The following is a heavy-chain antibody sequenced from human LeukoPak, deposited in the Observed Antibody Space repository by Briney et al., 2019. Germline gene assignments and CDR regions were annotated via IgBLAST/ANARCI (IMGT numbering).Heavy chain of an antibody. CDR2: ISPTGST. D-gene: IGHD6-6*01. J-gene: IGHJ4*02. V-gene: IGHV4-4*07. Sequence: KPSETLSLTCTVSGGSVSSYYWSWIRQPAGKGLEWIGRISPTGSTNYSPSLKSRVTMSGDTSKNQFSLKLSPVTAADTAVYYCARGGSYINSSPSFDYWGQGTLVTVSS. CDR3: ARGGSYINSSPSFDY. CDR1: GGSVSSYY.